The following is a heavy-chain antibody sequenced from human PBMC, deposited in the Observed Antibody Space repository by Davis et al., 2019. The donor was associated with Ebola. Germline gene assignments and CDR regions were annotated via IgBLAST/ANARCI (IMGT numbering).Heavy chain of an antibody. D-gene: IGHD4-11*01. J-gene: IGHJ6*04. Sequence: GGSLRLSCAASGFTVSSNYMSWVRQAPGKGLEWVSVIYSGGSTYYADSVKGRFTISRDNSKNTLYLQMNSLRAEDTAVYYCARTVTSDGMDVWGKGTTVTVSS. CDR1: GFTVSSNY. V-gene: IGHV3-53*01. CDR3: ARTVTSDGMDV. CDR2: IYSGGST.